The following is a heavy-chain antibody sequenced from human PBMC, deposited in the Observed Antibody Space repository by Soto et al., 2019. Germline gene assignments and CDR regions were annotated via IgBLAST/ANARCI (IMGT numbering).Heavy chain of an antibody. Sequence: EVQLVESGGGLVQPGGSLRLSCAASGFTFSSYWMHWVRQAPGKGLVWVSRINSDGSSTSYADSVKGRFTISRDNAKNTLYLQMNSLRAEDTAVHYCARGARYYYYYMDVWGKGTTVTVSS. V-gene: IGHV3-74*01. CDR1: GFTFSSYW. CDR2: INSDGSST. CDR3: ARGARYYYYYMDV. J-gene: IGHJ6*03. D-gene: IGHD6-6*01.